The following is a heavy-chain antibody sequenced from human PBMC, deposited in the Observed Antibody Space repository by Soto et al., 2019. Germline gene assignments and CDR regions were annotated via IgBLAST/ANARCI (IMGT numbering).Heavy chain of an antibody. Sequence: HGESLKISCKGSGYTFTNYWIGWVRQMPGKGPEWMGIIYPGDSDTKYNPSFQGQVTISADKSITTTYLQWSSLKASDTAIYYCAASTFYYGMDVWGQGTTVTVSS. CDR3: AASTFYYGMDV. V-gene: IGHV5-51*01. CDR1: GYTFTNYW. CDR2: IYPGDSDT. J-gene: IGHJ6*02.